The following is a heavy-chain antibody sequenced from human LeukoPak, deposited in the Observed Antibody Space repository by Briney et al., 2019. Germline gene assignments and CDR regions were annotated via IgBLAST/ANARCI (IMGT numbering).Heavy chain of an antibody. V-gene: IGHV1-8*01. CDR1: GYTFTSYD. CDR2: MNPNSGNT. J-gene: IGHJ5*02. D-gene: IGHD5-18*01. Sequence: ASVKVSCKASGYTFTSYDINWVRQATGQGLEWMGWMNPNSGNTGYAQKFQGRVTMTRNTSISTAYMELSSLRSEDTAVYYCARGRGYSYVRGQTRPPNWFDPWGQGTLVTVSS. CDR3: ARGRGYSYVRGQTRPPNWFDP.